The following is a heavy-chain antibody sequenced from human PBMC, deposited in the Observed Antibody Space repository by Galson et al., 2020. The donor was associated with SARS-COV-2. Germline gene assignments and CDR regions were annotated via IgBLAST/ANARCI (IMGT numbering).Heavy chain of an antibody. CDR1: GFSLSTSGMC. CDR2: IDWDDDE. Sequence: ESGPTLVKPTQTLTLTCTFSGFSLSTSGMCVHWIRQPPGKALEWLARIDWDDDEYYITSLKTRLTISKDTSKNQVVLTMTNMDPVDTATYYCARIDSSGCRGNYWGQGTLVTVSS. J-gene: IGHJ4*02. CDR3: ARIDSSGCRGNY. V-gene: IGHV2-70*11. D-gene: IGHD6-19*01.